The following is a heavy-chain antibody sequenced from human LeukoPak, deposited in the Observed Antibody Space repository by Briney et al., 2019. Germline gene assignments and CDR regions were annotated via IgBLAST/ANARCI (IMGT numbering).Heavy chain of an antibody. CDR3: ARDSSSGYPDY. V-gene: IGHV3-33*01. Sequence: QPGGSLRLSCAASGFTFSSYGMHWVRQAPGKGLEWVAVIWYDGSNKYYADSVKGRFTISRDNSKNTLYLQMNSLRAEDTAVYYCARDSSSGYPDYWGQGTLVTVSS. J-gene: IGHJ4*02. CDR1: GFTFSSYG. CDR2: IWYDGSNK. D-gene: IGHD3-22*01.